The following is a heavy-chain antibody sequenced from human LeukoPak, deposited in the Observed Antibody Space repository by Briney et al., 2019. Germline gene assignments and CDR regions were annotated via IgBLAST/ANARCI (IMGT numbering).Heavy chain of an antibody. D-gene: IGHD6-19*01. Sequence: GGSLRLSCAASGFTFSSYSMNWVRQAPGKGLEWVSYISSSSSTIYYADSVKGRFTISRDNAKNSLYLQMNSLRAEDTAVYYCARDGVGYSSGWYSDYWGQGTLVTVSS. J-gene: IGHJ4*02. CDR2: ISSSSSTI. CDR1: GFTFSSYS. CDR3: ARDGVGYSSGWYSDY. V-gene: IGHV3-48*04.